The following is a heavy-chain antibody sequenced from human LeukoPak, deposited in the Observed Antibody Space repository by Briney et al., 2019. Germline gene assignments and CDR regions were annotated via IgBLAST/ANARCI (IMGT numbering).Heavy chain of an antibody. CDR2: MNPNSGNT. J-gene: IGHJ4*02. V-gene: IGHV1-8*01. CDR1: GYTFTSYD. CDR3: ARVVAVAGYYFDY. Sequence: GASVKVSCKASGYTFTSYDINWVRQATGQGLEWMGWMNPNSGNTGYAQKFQGRVTMTRNTSISTAYMELSSLRSEDTAVYYCARVVAVAGYYFDYWGQGTLVTVSS. D-gene: IGHD6-19*01.